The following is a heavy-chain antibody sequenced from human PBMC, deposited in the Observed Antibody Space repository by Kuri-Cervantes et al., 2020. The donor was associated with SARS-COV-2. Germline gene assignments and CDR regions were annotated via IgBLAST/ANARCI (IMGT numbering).Heavy chain of an antibody. Sequence: GESLKISCAASGFTFSSYSMNWVRQAPGKGLEWASSISSSSSYIYYADSVKGRFTISRDNAKNTLYLQMNSLRAEDTAVYYCASGGPYYDFWSGLTYYYYYGMDVWGQGTTVTVSS. J-gene: IGHJ6*02. CDR1: GFTFSSYS. V-gene: IGHV3-21*01. CDR3: ASGGPYYDFWSGLTYYYYYGMDV. D-gene: IGHD3-3*01. CDR2: ISSSSSYI.